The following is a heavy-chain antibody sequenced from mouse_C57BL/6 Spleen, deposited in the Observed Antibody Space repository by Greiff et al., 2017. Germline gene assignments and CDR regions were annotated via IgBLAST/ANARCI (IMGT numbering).Heavy chain of an antibody. CDR2: IYPRSGNT. CDR3: ARATDYYGSYYAMDY. CDR1: GYTFTSYG. Sequence: VKLMESGAELARPGASVKLSCKASGYTFTSYGISWVKQRPGQGLEWIGEIYPRSGNTYYNEKFKGKATLTADKSSSTAYMELRSLTSEDSAVYFCARATDYYGSYYAMDYGGQGTSVTVSS. J-gene: IGHJ4*01. D-gene: IGHD1-1*01. V-gene: IGHV1-81*01.